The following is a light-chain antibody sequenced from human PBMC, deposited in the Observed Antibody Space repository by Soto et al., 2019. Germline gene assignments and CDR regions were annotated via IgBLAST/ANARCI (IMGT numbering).Light chain of an antibody. Sequence: QSVLTQPPSASGTPGQRVTISCSGSSSNIRSNTVNWYQQLPGTAPKRLIYSNSQRPSGVPDRFSGSKSGTSASLAISGLQSEDEADYYCATWDDILDGVIFGGGTKLTVL. CDR2: SNS. CDR3: ATWDDILDGVI. CDR1: SSNIRSNT. J-gene: IGLJ2*01. V-gene: IGLV1-44*01.